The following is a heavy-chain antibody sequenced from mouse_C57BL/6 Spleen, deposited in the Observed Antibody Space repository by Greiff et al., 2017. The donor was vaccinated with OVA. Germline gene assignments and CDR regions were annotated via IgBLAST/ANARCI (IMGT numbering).Heavy chain of an antibody. J-gene: IGHJ4*01. CDR1: GYSFTGYY. CDR3: ARETAERAMDY. Sequence: EVKLMESGPELVKPGASVKISCKASGYSFTGYYMNWVKQSPEKSLEWIGEINPSTGGTTYNQKFKAKATLTVDKSSSTAYMQLKSLTSEDSAVYYCARETAERAMDYWGQGTSVTVSS. V-gene: IGHV1-42*01. CDR2: INPSTGGT.